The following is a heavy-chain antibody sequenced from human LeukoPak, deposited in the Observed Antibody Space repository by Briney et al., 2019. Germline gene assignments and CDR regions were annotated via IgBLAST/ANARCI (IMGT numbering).Heavy chain of an antibody. Sequence: ASVKVSCKASGGTFSSYAISWVRQAPGQGLEWVGRIIPILGIANYAQKFQGRVTITADKSTSTAYMELSSLRSEDTAVYYCARDLQFYYYDSGSQGFIDYWGQGTLVTVSS. V-gene: IGHV1-69*04. D-gene: IGHD3-10*01. CDR1: GGTFSSYA. CDR3: ARDLQFYYYDSGSQGFIDY. CDR2: IIPILGIA. J-gene: IGHJ4*02.